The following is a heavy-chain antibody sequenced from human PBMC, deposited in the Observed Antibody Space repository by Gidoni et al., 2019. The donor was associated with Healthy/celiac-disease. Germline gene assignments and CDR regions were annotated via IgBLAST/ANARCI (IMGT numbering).Heavy chain of an antibody. D-gene: IGHD3-9*01. CDR3: ARDSSVLRYFDWTTFYFDY. J-gene: IGHJ4*02. CDR2: INPSGGSP. Sequence: QVQLVQSGAEVKKPGASVKVSCKASGYTFPSYYMHWVRQAPGQGLEWMGIINPSGGSPSYAQKFQGRGTMTRDTSTSTVYMELSSLRSEDTAVYYCARDSSVLRYFDWTTFYFDYWGQGTLVTVSS. V-gene: IGHV1-46*01. CDR1: GYTFPSYY.